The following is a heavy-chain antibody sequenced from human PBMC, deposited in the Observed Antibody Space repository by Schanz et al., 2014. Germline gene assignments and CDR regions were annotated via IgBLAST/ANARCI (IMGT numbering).Heavy chain of an antibody. Sequence: QVQLVQSGAEVKKPGASVKVSCEASGYSFTTYGLNWVRQAPGQGPEWMGWISAFDDKTDYAQNFQGRLIMTTDTSTTTVYMELRRLRSDDTAVYYCARETTIITGGAFDVWGQGTMVTVSS. CDR2: ISAFDDKT. J-gene: IGHJ3*01. CDR1: GYSFTTYG. CDR3: ARETTIITGGAFDV. V-gene: IGHV1-18*01. D-gene: IGHD3-9*01.